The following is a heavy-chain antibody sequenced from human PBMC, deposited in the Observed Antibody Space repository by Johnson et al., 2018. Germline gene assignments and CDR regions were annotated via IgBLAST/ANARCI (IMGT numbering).Heavy chain of an antibody. V-gene: IGHV3-23*04. CDR2: ITGGGDST. CDR3: AKDVPDWGSAFDI. CDR1: GFTFSTYT. Sequence: VQLVESGGDLVQPGGSLRLSCAASGFTFSTYTMNWVRQAPAPGLQWVPAITGGGDSTHYADPVKGRFTISSDNSKNTLYLQRNSLRPEDTAMYFRAKDVPDWGSAFDIWGQGTMVTVSS. J-gene: IGHJ3*02. D-gene: IGHD3/OR15-3a*01.